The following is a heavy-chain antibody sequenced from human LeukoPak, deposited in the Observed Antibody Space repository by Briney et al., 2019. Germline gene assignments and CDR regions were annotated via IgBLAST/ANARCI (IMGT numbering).Heavy chain of an antibody. D-gene: IGHD3-3*01. CDR2: IYTSGST. J-gene: IGHJ5*02. CDR1: GGSISSYY. V-gene: IGHV4-4*07. Sequence: PSETLSLTCTVSGGSISSYYWSWIRQPAGKGLEWIGRIYTSGSTNYNPSLKSRVTMSVDTSKNQFSLKLSSVTAADTAVYYCARQKDDFWSGYSPNWFDPWGQGTLVTVSS. CDR3: ARQKDDFWSGYSPNWFDP.